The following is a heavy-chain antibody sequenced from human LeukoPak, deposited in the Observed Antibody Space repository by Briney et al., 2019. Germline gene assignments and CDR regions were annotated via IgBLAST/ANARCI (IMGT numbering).Heavy chain of an antibody. CDR2: IYHSGST. CDR3: ASVRRGLFSSSWYPEYYFDY. J-gene: IGHJ4*02. Sequence: SETLSLTCAVSGYSISSGYYWGWIRQPPGKGLEWIGSIYHSGSTYYNPSLKSRVTISVDTSKNQFSLKLSSVTAADTAVYYCASVRRGLFSSSWYPEYYFDYWGQGTLVTVSS. D-gene: IGHD6-13*01. CDR1: GYSISSGYY. V-gene: IGHV4-38-2*01.